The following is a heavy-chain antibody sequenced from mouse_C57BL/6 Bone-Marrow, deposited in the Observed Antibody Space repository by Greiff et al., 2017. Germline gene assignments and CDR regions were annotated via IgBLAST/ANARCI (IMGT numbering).Heavy chain of an antibody. CDR2: IWRGGST. Sequence: QVQLKESGPGLVQPSQSLSITCTVSGFSLTSYGVHWVRQSPGKGLEWLGVIWRGGSTDYNAAFMSRLSITKDTSKSQVFFKMNSLQADDTAIYSCAANSNYLYYYAMDYWGQGTSVTVSS. J-gene: IGHJ4*01. CDR1: GFSLTSYG. CDR3: AANSNYLYYYAMDY. V-gene: IGHV2-5*01. D-gene: IGHD2-5*01.